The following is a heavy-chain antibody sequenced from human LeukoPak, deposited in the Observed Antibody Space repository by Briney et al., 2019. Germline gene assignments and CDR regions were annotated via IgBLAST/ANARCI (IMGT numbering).Heavy chain of an antibody. Sequence: ASVKVSCKASGYTFTSYYMHWVRQAPGQGLEWMGIINPSGGSTSYAQKFQGRVTMTRDTSTSTVYMELSSLRSEDTAVYYCARDGDFWSGPPGGHHPRLYNWFDPWGQGTLVTVSS. D-gene: IGHD3-3*01. J-gene: IGHJ5*02. CDR1: GYTFTSYY. CDR2: INPSGGST. V-gene: IGHV1-46*01. CDR3: ARDGDFWSGPPGGHHPRLYNWFDP.